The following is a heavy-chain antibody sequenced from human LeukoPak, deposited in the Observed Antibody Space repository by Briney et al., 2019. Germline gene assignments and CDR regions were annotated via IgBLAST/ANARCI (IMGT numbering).Heavy chain of an antibody. CDR1: GGSISSYY. Sequence: SETLSLTCTVSGGSISSYYWSWIRQPPGKGLEWIGYIYYSGSTNYNPSLKSRVTVSVDTSKNQFSLKLSSVTAADTAVYYCARGRSSMVRGYYYYYMDVWGKGTTVTISS. CDR2: IYYSGST. D-gene: IGHD3-10*01. CDR3: ARGRSSMVRGYYYYYMDV. J-gene: IGHJ6*03. V-gene: IGHV4-59*01.